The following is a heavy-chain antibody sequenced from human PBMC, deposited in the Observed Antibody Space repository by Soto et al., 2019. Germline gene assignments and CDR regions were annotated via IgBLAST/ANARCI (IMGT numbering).Heavy chain of an antibody. Sequence: GGSLRLSCAASGFTFSSYAMHWVRQAPGKGLEWVAVISYDGSNKYYADSVKGRFTISRDNSKNTLYLQMNSLRAEDTAVYYCARGLRIELAYCGGDCYSSLAFSFDYWGQGTLVTVSS. CDR1: GFTFSSYA. CDR2: ISYDGSNK. D-gene: IGHD2-21*02. J-gene: IGHJ4*02. V-gene: IGHV3-30-3*01. CDR3: ARGLRIELAYCGGDCYSSLAFSFDY.